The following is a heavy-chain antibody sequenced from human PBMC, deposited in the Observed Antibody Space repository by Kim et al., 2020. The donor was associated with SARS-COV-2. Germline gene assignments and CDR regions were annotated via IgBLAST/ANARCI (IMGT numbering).Heavy chain of an antibody. J-gene: IGHJ2*01. Sequence: GGSLRLSCAASGFTFSNAWMSWVRQAPGKGLEWVGRIKSKTDGGTTDYAAPVKGRFTISRDDSKNTLYLQMNSLKTEDTAVYYCSTITMIVVRHEGYWYFDLWGRGTLVTVSS. CDR1: GFTFSNAW. V-gene: IGHV3-15*01. D-gene: IGHD3-22*01. CDR2: IKSKTDGGTT. CDR3: STITMIVVRHEGYWYFDL.